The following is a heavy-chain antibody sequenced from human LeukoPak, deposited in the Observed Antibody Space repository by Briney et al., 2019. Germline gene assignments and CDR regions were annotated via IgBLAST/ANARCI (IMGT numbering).Heavy chain of an antibody. J-gene: IGHJ5*02. V-gene: IGHV1-69*05. CDR2: IIPIFGTA. D-gene: IGHD3-10*01. CDR3: ARGRTDYYGSGSPLNWFDP. Sequence: SVKVSCKASGGTFSSYAISWVRQAPGQGLEWMGGIIPIFGTANYAQKFQGRVTITTDESTSTAYMELSSLRSEDTAVYCCARGRTDYYGSGSPLNWFDPWGQGTLVTVSS. CDR1: GGTFSSYA.